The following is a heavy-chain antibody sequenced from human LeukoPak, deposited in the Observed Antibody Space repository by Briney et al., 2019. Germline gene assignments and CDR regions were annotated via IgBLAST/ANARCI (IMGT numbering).Heavy chain of an antibody. CDR3: ARDRRGVARLPIDAFDI. J-gene: IGHJ3*02. Sequence: GGSLRLYCAASGFTFSSYSMNWVRQAPGKGLEWVSSISSSSSYIYYADSVKGRFTISRDNAKNSLYLQMNSLRAEDTAVYYCARDRRGVARLPIDAFDIWGQGTMVTVSS. V-gene: IGHV3-21*01. CDR1: GFTFSSYS. D-gene: IGHD6-6*01. CDR2: ISSSSSYI.